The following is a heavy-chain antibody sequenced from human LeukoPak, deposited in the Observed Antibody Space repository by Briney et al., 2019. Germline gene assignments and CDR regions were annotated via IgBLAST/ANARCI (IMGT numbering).Heavy chain of an antibody. D-gene: IGHD2-2*01. CDR2: ISSNGGST. CDR3: TRAGYTATSSDGGG. J-gene: IGHJ4*02. V-gene: IGHV3-64*04. CDR1: GFTFSSYA. Sequence: GGSLRLSCSASGFTFSSYAMHWVRQAPGKGLEYVSAISSNGGSTYYADSVKGRFTISRDNSKNTLYLQMNSLKTEDTAVYYCTRAGYTATSSDGGGWGQGTLVTVSS.